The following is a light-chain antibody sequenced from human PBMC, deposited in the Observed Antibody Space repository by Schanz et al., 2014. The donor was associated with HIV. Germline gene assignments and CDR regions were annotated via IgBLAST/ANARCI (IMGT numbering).Light chain of an antibody. Sequence: DIQMTQSPSSLSGSVGDRVTITCRASQSIAAHLNWYQQRPGKPPKPLIYAASSLQSGVPSRFSGSGSGTEFTLTISSLQPEDFATYYCQKSNSTPRTFGQGTKVEGK. CDR2: AAS. CDR3: QKSNSTPRT. V-gene: IGKV1-39*01. CDR1: QSIAAH. J-gene: IGKJ1*01.